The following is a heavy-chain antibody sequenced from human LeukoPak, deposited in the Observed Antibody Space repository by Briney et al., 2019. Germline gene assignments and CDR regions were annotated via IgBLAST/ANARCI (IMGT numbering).Heavy chain of an antibody. CDR1: GGSISGTNW. J-gene: IGHJ4*02. V-gene: IGHV4/OR15-8*02. CDR3: SRESGPFCPFGY. Sequence: SETLSLTCGVSGGSISGTNWWSWVRQPPGQGLEWIGESSLAGQTNYNPSLNGRVTMSLDKSSNQLSLHLTSVTAADTATYFCSRESGPFCPFGYWGQGALVIVSS. CDR2: SSLAGQT. D-gene: IGHD1-26*01.